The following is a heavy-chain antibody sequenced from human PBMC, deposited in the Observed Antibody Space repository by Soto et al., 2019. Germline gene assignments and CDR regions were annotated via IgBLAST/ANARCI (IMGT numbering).Heavy chain of an antibody. CDR3: ARLGFVGEGDF. V-gene: IGHV3-74*01. J-gene: IGHJ4*02. Sequence: EVQLAESGGGLIQPGGSLRLSCATSGFTFSRYWIHWVRQDPGEGLVWVSRISGDGVHTDYAESVKGRFTVSRDIAKSTGYLQMNNLRAEDTAIYYCARLGFVGEGDFWGQGILVTVSS. CDR1: GFTFSRYW. D-gene: IGHD3-16*01. CDR2: ISGDGVHT.